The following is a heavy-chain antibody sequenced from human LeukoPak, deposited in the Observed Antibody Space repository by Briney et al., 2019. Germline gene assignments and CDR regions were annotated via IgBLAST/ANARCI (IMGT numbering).Heavy chain of an antibody. CDR3: ARGQLVRAGYFDL. Sequence: GGSLRLSCAALGFTFSSYDIHWVRQVTGKGLEWVSAIGIAGDTYYLDSVKGRFTISRENAKNSLYLQMNSLRVGDTAVYYCARGQLVRAGYFDLWGRGTLVTVSS. CDR2: IGIAGDT. J-gene: IGHJ2*01. CDR1: GFTFSSYD. V-gene: IGHV3-13*01. D-gene: IGHD3-10*01.